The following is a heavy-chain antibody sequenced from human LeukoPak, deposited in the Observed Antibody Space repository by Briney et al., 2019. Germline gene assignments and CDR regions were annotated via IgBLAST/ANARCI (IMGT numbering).Heavy chain of an antibody. D-gene: IGHD3-3*01. CDR3: ARQERYYDFWRGYYNGDYYYYMDV. CDR1: GYSFTSYW. J-gene: IGHJ6*03. V-gene: IGHV5-51*01. CDR2: IYPGDSDT. Sequence: GESLKISCKGSGYSFTSYWIGWVRQMPGKGLEWMGIIYPGDSDTRYSPSFQGQVTISADKSISTAYPQWSSLKASDTAMYYCARQERYYDFWRGYYNGDYYYYMDVWGKGTMVTVSS.